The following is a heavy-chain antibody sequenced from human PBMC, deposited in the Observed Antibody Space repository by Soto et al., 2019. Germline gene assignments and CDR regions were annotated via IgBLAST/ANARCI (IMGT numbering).Heavy chain of an antibody. J-gene: IGHJ4*02. Sequence: LRLSCAASGFTFDEYAMSWVRQAPEKGLEWVSGINWNGGSVDYADSVKGRFTISRDNTKNSLYLQMNNLRAEDTALYFCARDSVYYGDYELNYFDYWGQGTLVTVSS. D-gene: IGHD4-17*01. CDR2: INWNGGSV. CDR1: GFTFDEYA. CDR3: ARDSVYYGDYELNYFDY. V-gene: IGHV3-20*04.